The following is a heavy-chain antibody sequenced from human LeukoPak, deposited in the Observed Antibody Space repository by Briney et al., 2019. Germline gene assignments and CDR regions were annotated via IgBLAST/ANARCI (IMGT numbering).Heavy chain of an antibody. V-gene: IGHV4-28*05. D-gene: IGHD2-2*01. CDR1: GYSISSDNW. J-gene: IGHJ5*02. CDR3: ARKPAARGWFDP. Sequence: PSESLSLTCTVSGYSISSDNWWGWIRHPPGEGLEWIGYIYYSGDIYYNHSLKSRVTMSVDTSRNQFSLKLSSVTAVDTAVYFCARKPAARGWFDPWGQGTLVTVSS. CDR2: IYYSGDI.